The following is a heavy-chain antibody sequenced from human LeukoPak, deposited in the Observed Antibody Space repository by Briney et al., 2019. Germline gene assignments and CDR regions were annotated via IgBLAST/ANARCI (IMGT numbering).Heavy chain of an antibody. V-gene: IGHV3-7*03. D-gene: IGHD3-16*01. CDR1: GFSFSSYW. CDR2: IKQDGSAK. J-gene: IGHJ6*02. CDR3: ARGGGLDV. Sequence: PGGSLRLSCAASGFSFSSYWMSWVRQAPVKGPEWVANIKQDGSAKYYVDSVKGRFTISRDNAKNSVHLQMSNLRAEDTAVYFCARGGGLDVWGQGATVTVSS.